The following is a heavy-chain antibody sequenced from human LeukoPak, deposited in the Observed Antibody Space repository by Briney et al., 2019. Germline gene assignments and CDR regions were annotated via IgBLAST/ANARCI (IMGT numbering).Heavy chain of an antibody. CDR1: GFTFSSYA. D-gene: IGHD4-17*01. CDR3: AKAVTTYYYYYMDV. J-gene: IGHJ6*03. V-gene: IGHV3-30*04. Sequence: GSLRLSCAASGFTFSSYAMHWVRRAPGKGLEWVAVISYDGSNKYYADSVKGRFTISRDNSKNTLYLQMNSLRAEDTAVYYCAKAVTTYYYYYMDVWGKGTTVTVSS. CDR2: ISYDGSNK.